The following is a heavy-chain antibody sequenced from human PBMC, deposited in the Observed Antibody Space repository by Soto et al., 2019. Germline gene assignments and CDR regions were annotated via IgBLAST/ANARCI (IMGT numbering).Heavy chain of an antibody. V-gene: IGHV3-30*18. CDR1: GFTFSSYG. CDR3: AKAFGDSSGYPRNGY. J-gene: IGHJ4*02. D-gene: IGHD3-22*01. Sequence: QPGGSLRLSCLASGFTFSSYGMHWFRQAPGKGLEWVAVISYDGSNKYYADSVKGRFTISRDNSKNTLYLQMNSLRAEDTAVYYCAKAFGDSSGYPRNGYWGQGTLVTVS. CDR2: ISYDGSNK.